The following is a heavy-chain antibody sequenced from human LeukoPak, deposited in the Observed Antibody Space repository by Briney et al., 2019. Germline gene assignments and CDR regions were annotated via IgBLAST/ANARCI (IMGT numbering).Heavy chain of an antibody. D-gene: IGHD3-22*01. CDR2: ISSSGSTI. CDR3: ARHFNGYYEGVFDY. V-gene: IGHV3-48*03. CDR1: GFTFSSYE. J-gene: IGHJ4*02. Sequence: PGGSLRLSCAASGFTFSSYEMNWVRQAPGKGLEWVSYISSSGSTIYYADSVKGRFTISRDNAKNSLYLQMNSLRDEDTAFYYCARHFNGYYEGVFDYWGQGTLVTVSS.